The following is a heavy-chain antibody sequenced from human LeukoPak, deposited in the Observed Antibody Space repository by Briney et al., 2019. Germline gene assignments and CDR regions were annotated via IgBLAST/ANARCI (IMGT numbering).Heavy chain of an antibody. Sequence: ASVKVSCKASGYTFIDYYMYWVRQAPGQGLEWMGWLNPKSGGTNFAQKFQGRVTMTRETSINTAYMELRSLRSDDTAVYYCVKAGVPLTGPTSGKGAGTLNIWGQGTMVTVSS. CDR2: LNPKSGGT. V-gene: IGHV1-2*02. CDR3: VKAGVPLTGPTSGKGAGTLNI. CDR1: GYTFIDYY. J-gene: IGHJ3*02. D-gene: IGHD6-19*01.